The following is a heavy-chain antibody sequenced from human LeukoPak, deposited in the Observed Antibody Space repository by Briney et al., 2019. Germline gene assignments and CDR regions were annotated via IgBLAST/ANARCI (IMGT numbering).Heavy chain of an antibody. V-gene: IGHV4-34*01. J-gene: IGHJ4*02. Sequence: SETLSLTCAVYGGSFSGYYWSWIRQPPGKGLEWIGEINHSGSTNYNPSLKSRVTISLDTSKNQFSLKLSSVTAADTAVYYCARARAVAGTMDYWGQGTLVTVSS. CDR2: INHSGST. D-gene: IGHD6-19*01. CDR1: GGSFSGYY. CDR3: ARARAVAGTMDY.